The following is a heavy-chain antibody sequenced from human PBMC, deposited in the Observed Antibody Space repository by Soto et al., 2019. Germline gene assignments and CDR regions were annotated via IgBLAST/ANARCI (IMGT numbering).Heavy chain of an antibody. D-gene: IGHD6-13*01. Sequence: GMTSETLSLTCAVSGYSISSGYYWGWIRQSPGKGLEWIGSIYHSGSTYYNPSLKSRVIISVDTSKNQFSLKLSSVTAADTAVYYCARLAPIAAADGMDVWGQGTTVTVSS. CDR2: IYHSGST. J-gene: IGHJ6*02. CDR3: ARLAPIAAADGMDV. V-gene: IGHV4-38-2*01. CDR1: GYSISSGYY.